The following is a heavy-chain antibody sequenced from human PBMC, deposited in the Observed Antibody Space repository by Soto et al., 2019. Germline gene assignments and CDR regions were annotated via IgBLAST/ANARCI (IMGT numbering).Heavy chain of an antibody. CDR3: ASEPTDGPGGYYYYGMDV. D-gene: IGHD4-17*01. V-gene: IGHV3-23*01. CDR2: ISGSGGST. Sequence: GGSLRLSCAASGFTFSSYAMSWVRQAPGKGLEWVSAISGSGGSTYYADSVKGRFTISRDNSKNTLYLQMNSLRAEDKAVYYCASEPTDGPGGYYYYGMDVWGQGTTVTVSS. J-gene: IGHJ6*02. CDR1: GFTFSSYA.